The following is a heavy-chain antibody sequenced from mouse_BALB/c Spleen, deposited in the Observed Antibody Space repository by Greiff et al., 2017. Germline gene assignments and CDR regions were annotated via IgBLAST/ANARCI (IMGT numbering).Heavy chain of an antibody. D-gene: IGHD3-3*01. V-gene: IGHV5-4*02. J-gene: IGHJ2*01. Sequence: EVQVVESGGGLVKPGGSLKLSCAASGFTFSDYYMYWVRQTPEKRLEWVATISDGGSYTYYPDSVKGRFTISRDNAKNNLYLQMSSLKSEDTAMYYCARDGEGSYFDYWGQGTTLTVSS. CDR2: ISDGGSYT. CDR3: ARDGEGSYFDY. CDR1: GFTFSDYY.